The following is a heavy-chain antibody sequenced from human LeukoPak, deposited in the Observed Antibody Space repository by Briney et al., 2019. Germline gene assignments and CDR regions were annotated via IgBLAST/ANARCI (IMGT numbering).Heavy chain of an antibody. D-gene: IGHD2-15*01. J-gene: IGHJ4*02. CDR3: ARDSGLPH. CDR1: GFTFSSYA. CDR2: ISYDGSNK. V-gene: IGHV3-30-3*01. Sequence: PGGSLRLSCAASGFTFSSYAMHWVRQAPGKGLEWVAVISYDGSNKYYADSVKGRFTISRDNSKNTLYLQMNSLRAEDTAVYYCARDSGLPHWGQGTLVTVSS.